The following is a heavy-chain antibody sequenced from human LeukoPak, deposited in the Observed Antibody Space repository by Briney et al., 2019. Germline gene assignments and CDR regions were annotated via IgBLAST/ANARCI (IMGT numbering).Heavy chain of an antibody. CDR1: GGSFSGYY. Sequence: SETLSLTCAVYGGSFSGYYWSWIRQPPGKGLEWIGEINHSGSTNYNPSLKSRITISVDTSKNQFSLKLSSVTAADTAVYYCARRAAAGPSHFDYWGQGTLVTVSS. V-gene: IGHV4-34*01. CDR3: ARRAAAGPSHFDY. J-gene: IGHJ4*02. CDR2: INHSGST. D-gene: IGHD6-13*01.